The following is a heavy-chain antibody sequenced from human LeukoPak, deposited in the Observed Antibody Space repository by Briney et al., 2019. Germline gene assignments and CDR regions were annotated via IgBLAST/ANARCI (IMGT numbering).Heavy chain of an antibody. CDR2: INHSGST. V-gene: IGHV4-34*01. CDR3: ARDRYCSGGSCYLGWFDP. J-gene: IGHJ5*02. Sequence: PSETLSLTCAVYGGSFSGYYWSWIRQPPGKGLVWIGGINHSGSTNYNPSLKSRVTISVDASKNLFALKLSSVTAADTAVYYCARDRYCSGGSCYLGWFDPWGQGTLVTVSS. CDR1: GGSFSGYY. D-gene: IGHD2-15*01.